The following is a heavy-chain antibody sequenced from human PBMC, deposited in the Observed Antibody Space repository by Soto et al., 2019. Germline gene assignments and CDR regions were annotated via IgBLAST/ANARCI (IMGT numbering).Heavy chain of an antibody. J-gene: IGHJ4*02. CDR1: GFTFSSYE. CDR3: ARDSDSGYSPAFDY. Sequence: SLRLSCAASGFTFSSYEMNWVRQAPGKGLEWVSYISSSGSTIYYADSVKGRFTISRDNAKNSLYLQMNSLRAEDTAVYYCARDSDSGYSPAFDYWGQGTLVTVSS. CDR2: ISSSGSTI. D-gene: IGHD3-22*01. V-gene: IGHV3-48*03.